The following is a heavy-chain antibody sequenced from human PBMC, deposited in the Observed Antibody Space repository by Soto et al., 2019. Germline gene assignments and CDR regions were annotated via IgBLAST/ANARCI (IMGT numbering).Heavy chain of an antibody. Sequence: GESLNSSCQGSGYSFTSYWIGLVRQMPGKGLEWMGIIYPGDSDTRYSPSFQGQVTISADKSISTAYLQWSSLKASDTAMYYCARHGLELPNWFDPWGQGTLVTVSS. D-gene: IGHD1-7*01. J-gene: IGHJ5*02. CDR3: ARHGLELPNWFDP. CDR2: IYPGDSDT. V-gene: IGHV5-51*01. CDR1: GYSFTSYW.